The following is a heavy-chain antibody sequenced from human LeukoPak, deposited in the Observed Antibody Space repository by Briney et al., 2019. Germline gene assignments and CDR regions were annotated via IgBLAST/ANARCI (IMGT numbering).Heavy chain of an antibody. D-gene: IGHD3-16*02. V-gene: IGHV3-30-3*01. CDR2: ISYDGSNK. CDR1: GFTFSSYA. Sequence: GGSLRLSCAASGFTFSSYAMHWVRQAPGEGLEWVAVISYDGSNKYYADSVKGRFTISRDNSKNTLYLQMNSLRAEDTAVYYCARDPSPSDYVWGSYRLYWGQGTLVTVSS. CDR3: ARDPSPSDYVWGSYRLY. J-gene: IGHJ4*02.